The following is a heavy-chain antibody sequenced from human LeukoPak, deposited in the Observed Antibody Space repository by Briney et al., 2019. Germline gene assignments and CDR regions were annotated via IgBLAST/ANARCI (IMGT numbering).Heavy chain of an antibody. CDR2: ISDDGSYK. CDR3: AKDVRAVAGPLDY. CDR1: GFTFSSYG. V-gene: IGHV3-30*18. Sequence: PGTSLRLSCAASGFTFSSYGLHWVRQAPGKGLEWVAVISDDGSYKYSADSVKGRFTISRDNSKNTVYLQMSSLRVEDTAVYYCAKDVRAVAGPLDYWGQGTLVTVSS. D-gene: IGHD6-19*01. J-gene: IGHJ4*02.